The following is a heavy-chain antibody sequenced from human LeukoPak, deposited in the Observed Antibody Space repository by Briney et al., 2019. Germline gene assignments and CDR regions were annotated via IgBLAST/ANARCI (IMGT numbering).Heavy chain of an antibody. Sequence: SEALSLTCNVSGGSISSYYWSWIRQPPGKGLEWIGRIYPSGSTNYNPSLRSRVTMSIDTSKNQFSLKLSSVTAADTAVYYCARERYNTGWYNYWGQGTLVTVSS. CDR1: GGSISSYY. V-gene: IGHV4-4*07. D-gene: IGHD6-19*01. CDR3: ARERYNTGWYNY. CDR2: IYPSGST. J-gene: IGHJ4*02.